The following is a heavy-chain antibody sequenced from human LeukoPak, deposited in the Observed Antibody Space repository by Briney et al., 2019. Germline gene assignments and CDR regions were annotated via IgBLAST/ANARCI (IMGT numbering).Heavy chain of an antibody. V-gene: IGHV3-23*01. CDR1: GFTFGTYA. CDR2: IKGGGGDP. D-gene: IGHD2-21*02. CDR3: ARGGHDFNPFYW. Sequence: GGSLRLSCAASGFTFGTYAMGWVRQAPGKGLEGVSSIKGGGGDPFYADSVKGRFTISRDNSKNTLFLQLNSLRAEDSAVYYCARGGHDFNPFYWWGQGILVTVSS. J-gene: IGHJ4*02.